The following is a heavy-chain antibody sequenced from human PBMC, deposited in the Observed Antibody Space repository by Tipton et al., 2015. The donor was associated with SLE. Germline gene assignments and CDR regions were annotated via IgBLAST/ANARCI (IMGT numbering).Heavy chain of an antibody. CDR1: GYSISSGYY. D-gene: IGHD3-3*01. CDR2: IYHSGST. J-gene: IGHJ5*02. Sequence: TLSLTCAVSGYSISSGYYWGWIRQPPGKGLEWIGSIYHSGSTYYNPSLKSRVTISVDTSKNQFSLKLSSVTAADTAVYYYARHDHYDFWSGYPPFDPWGQGTLVTVSS. CDR3: ARHDHYDFWSGYPPFDP. V-gene: IGHV4-38-2*01.